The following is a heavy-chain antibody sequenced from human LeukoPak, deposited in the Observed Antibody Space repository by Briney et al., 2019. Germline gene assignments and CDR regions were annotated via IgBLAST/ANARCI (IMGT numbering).Heavy chain of an antibody. CDR2: IRSKAYGGTT. CDR3: TSMITFGGVIVRDC. J-gene: IGHJ4*02. Sequence: PGRSLRLSCTASGGTFGDYAMSWVRQAPGKGLELVGFIRSKAYGGTTEYAASVKGRFTISRDDSKSIAYLQMNNLKTEGTAVYYCTSMITFGGVIVRDCWGQGTLVTVSS. D-gene: IGHD3-16*02. V-gene: IGHV3-49*04. CDR1: GGTFGDYA.